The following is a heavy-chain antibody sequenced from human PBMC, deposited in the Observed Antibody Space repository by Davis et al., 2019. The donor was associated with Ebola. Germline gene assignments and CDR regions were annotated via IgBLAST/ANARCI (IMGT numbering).Heavy chain of an antibody. Sequence: PGESLKISCAASGFTFSSYYMNWVRQAPGKGLEWVSSISSSSNYIYYADSMKGRFTISRDNAKNSLFLQMNSLRAEDTAVYYCAAADIVVVVDGTSYPHAFDTWGQGTVVTVSS. D-gene: IGHD2-15*01. V-gene: IGHV3-21*01. CDR3: AAADIVVVVDGTSYPHAFDT. CDR1: GFTFSSYY. CDR2: ISSSSNYI. J-gene: IGHJ3*02.